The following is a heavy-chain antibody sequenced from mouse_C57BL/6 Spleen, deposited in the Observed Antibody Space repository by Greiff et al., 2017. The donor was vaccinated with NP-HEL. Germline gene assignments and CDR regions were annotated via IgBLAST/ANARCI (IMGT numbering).Heavy chain of an antibody. Sequence: EVQRVESGPGLVKPSQSLSLTCSVTGYSITSGYYWNWIRQFPGNKLEWMGYISYDGSNNYNPSLKNRISITRDTSKNQFFLKLNSVTTEDTATYYCAREFHDGYYPFLDVWGTGTTVTVSS. CDR1: GYSITSGYY. J-gene: IGHJ1*03. D-gene: IGHD2-3*01. CDR2: ISYDGSN. CDR3: AREFHDGYYPFLDV. V-gene: IGHV3-6*01.